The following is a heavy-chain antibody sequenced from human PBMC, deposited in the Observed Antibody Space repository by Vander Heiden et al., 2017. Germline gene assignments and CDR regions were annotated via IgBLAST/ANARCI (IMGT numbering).Heavy chain of an antibody. J-gene: IGHJ5*02. CDR3: AKDLGAGQGT. CDR1: GFPFSRYG. D-gene: IGHD3-10*01. V-gene: IGHV3-30*18. CDR2: ISYDGSNK. Sequence: QVQLVESGGGVVQPGRSLRLSCAASGFPFSRYGMPGVRQAPGKGLEWVAVISYDGSNKYYADSVKGRFTISRDNSKNTLYLQMNSLRAEDTAVYYCAKDLGAGQGTWGQGTLVTVSS.